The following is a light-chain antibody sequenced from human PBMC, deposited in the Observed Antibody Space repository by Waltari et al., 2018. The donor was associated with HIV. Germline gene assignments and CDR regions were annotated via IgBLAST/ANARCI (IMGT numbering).Light chain of an antibody. CDR1: SSTIGTNY. CDR3: GTCVSILSVVV. Sequence: QSVLTQPPSVSAAPGQKVTISCSGSSSTIGTNYVSWYQQHPGTAPKLLIYDTKQRPSGIPNRFSGSRSGTSATLHITGLQTGDQADYYCGTCVSILSVVVFGTGTKVTVL. CDR2: DTK. J-gene: IGLJ1*01. V-gene: IGLV1-51*01.